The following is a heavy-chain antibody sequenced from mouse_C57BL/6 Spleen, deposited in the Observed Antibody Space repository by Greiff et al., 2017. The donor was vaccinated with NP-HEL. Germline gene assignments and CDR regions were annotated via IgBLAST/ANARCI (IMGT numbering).Heavy chain of an antibody. CDR3: ARPDWEDDYFDY. CDR1: GFTFSDYG. D-gene: IGHD4-1*01. CDR2: ISSGSSTI. Sequence: EVKLVESGGGLVKPGGSLKLSCAASGFTFSDYGMHWVRQAPEKGLEWVAYISSGSSTIYYADTVKGRFTISRDNAKNTLFLQMTRLRSEDTAMYYCARPDWEDDYFDYWGQGTTLTVSS. V-gene: IGHV5-17*01. J-gene: IGHJ2*01.